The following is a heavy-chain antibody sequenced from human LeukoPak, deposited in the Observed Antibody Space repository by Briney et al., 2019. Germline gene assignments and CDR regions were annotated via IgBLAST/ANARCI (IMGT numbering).Heavy chain of an antibody. Sequence: PGRSLRLSCAASGFTFDDYAMHWVRQAPGKGLEWVSGISWNSGSIGYADSVKGRFTISRDNAKNSLYLQMNSLRAEDTALYYCARVSLWAFDIWGQGTMVTVSS. J-gene: IGHJ3*02. CDR1: GFTFDDYA. CDR2: ISWNSGSI. CDR3: ARVSLWAFDI. D-gene: IGHD3-10*01. V-gene: IGHV3-9*01.